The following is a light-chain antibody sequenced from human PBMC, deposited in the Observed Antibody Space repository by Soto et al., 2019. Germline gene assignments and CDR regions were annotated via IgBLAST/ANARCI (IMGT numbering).Light chain of an antibody. CDR3: QQRNVWPPIT. V-gene: IGKV3-11*01. Sequence: EIFLTQSPATLSLSRWEIATLSWRASQSIRTSLAWYQQKPGQAPRLVIFDASNRANGVPARFGGSGSGTDFTLTINSLEPEDFAVYYCQQRNVWPPITFGQGTRLEIK. J-gene: IGKJ5*01. CDR1: QSIRTS. CDR2: DAS.